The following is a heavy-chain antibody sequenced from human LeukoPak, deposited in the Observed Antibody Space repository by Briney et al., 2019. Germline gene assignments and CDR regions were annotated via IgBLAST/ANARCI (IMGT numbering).Heavy chain of an antibody. D-gene: IGHD4-17*01. Sequence: GGSLRLSCTASGFTFNGYNMNWVRQAPGKGVEWVSSISTSSSYIYYADSVKGRFTISRNNPKNSLYLQMNCLRAEDTAVYYCARNRGDPSYFDYWGQGTLVTVSS. CDR2: ISTSSSYI. CDR3: ARNRGDPSYFDY. CDR1: GFTFNGYN. J-gene: IGHJ4*02. V-gene: IGHV3-21*01.